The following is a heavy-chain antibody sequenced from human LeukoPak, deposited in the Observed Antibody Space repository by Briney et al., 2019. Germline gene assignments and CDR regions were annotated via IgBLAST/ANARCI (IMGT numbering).Heavy chain of an antibody. J-gene: IGHJ4*02. Sequence: ASVKVSCKASGYTFTGYYMHWVRQAPGQGLEWMGWINPNSGGTNYAQKFQGRVTMTRDTSISTAYMELSRLRSDDTAVYYCARGPIVVVPAASFGYWGQGTLVTVSS. D-gene: IGHD2-2*01. V-gene: IGHV1-2*02. CDR3: ARGPIVVVPAASFGY. CDR2: INPNSGGT. CDR1: GYTFTGYY.